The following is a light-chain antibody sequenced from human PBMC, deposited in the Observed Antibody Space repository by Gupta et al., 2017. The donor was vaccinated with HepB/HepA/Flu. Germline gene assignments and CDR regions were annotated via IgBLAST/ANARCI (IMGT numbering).Light chain of an antibody. J-gene: IGKJ4*01. Sequence: EIVLTQSPGTLSLSPGERATLSCKASQNVVTHFLAWYQQRPGQAPRRLIYGASNRATGIPDRFTGSGSGTDFTLTITRLEPEDSAVYYCQQYGTAPVFGGGTKVEIK. CDR2: GAS. V-gene: IGKV3-20*01. CDR3: QQYGTAPV. CDR1: QNVVTHF.